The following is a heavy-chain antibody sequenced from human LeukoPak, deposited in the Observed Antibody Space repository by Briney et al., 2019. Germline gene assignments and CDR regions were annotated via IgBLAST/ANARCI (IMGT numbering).Heavy chain of an antibody. Sequence: SVKVSCKASGGTFSSYAISWVRQAPGQGLEWMGGIIPIFGTANYAQKFQGRVTITADESTSTAYMGLSSLRSEDTAVYYCARSFYYYDSSGTQGSWGQGTLVTVSS. V-gene: IGHV1-69*13. J-gene: IGHJ5*02. CDR3: ARSFYYYDSSGTQGS. D-gene: IGHD3-22*01. CDR1: GGTFSSYA. CDR2: IIPIFGTA.